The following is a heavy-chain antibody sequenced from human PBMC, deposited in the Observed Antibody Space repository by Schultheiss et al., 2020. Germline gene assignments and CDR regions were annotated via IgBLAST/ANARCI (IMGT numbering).Heavy chain of an antibody. CDR1: GGSFSGYY. CDR3: ARGSDNWFDP. V-gene: IGHV4-34*01. Sequence: TLSLTCAVYGGSFSGYYWSWIRQHPGKGLEWIGEINHSGSTNYNPSLKSRVTISVDTSKNQFSLKLSSVTAADTAVYYCARGSDNWFDPWGQGTLVTVSS. CDR2: INHSGST. J-gene: IGHJ5*02.